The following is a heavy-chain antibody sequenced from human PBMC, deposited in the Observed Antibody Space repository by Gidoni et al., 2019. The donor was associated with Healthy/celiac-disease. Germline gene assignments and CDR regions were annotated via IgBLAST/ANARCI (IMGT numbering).Heavy chain of an antibody. CDR2: IKSKTDGGTT. J-gene: IGHJ2*01. CDR1: GFTFSNAW. D-gene: IGHD3-22*01. Sequence: EVQLVESGGGLVKPGGSLRLSCAASGFTFSNAWMSWVRQAPGKGLEWVGRIKSKTDGGTTDYAAPVKGRFTISRDDSKNTLYLQMNSLKTEDTAVYYCTTDVYYYDSSGYSSPYWYFDLWGRGTLVTVSS. V-gene: IGHV3-15*01. CDR3: TTDVYYYDSSGYSSPYWYFDL.